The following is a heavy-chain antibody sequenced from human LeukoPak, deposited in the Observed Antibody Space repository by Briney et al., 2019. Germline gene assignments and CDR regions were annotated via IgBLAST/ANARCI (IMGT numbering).Heavy chain of an antibody. V-gene: IGHV3-23*01. CDR1: GFTFSSYA. D-gene: IGHD2-2*01. Sequence: GGSLRLSCAASGFTFSSYAMSWVRQAPGKGLEWVSAISGSGGSTYYADSVKCRFTISRDNSKSTLYLQMNSLRAEDTAVYYCAKAVRGVYCSSTSCYFDYWGQGTLVTVSS. CDR2: ISGSGGST. CDR3: AKAVRGVYCSSTSCYFDY. J-gene: IGHJ4*02.